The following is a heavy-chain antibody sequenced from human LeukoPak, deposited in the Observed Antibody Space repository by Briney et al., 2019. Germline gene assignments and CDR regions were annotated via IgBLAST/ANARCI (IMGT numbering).Heavy chain of an antibody. CDR1: GYCFTSYW. Sequence: GEALQISCKGSGYCFTSYWIGWGRRMPGKGVEWMGIIYPGDCDTRYSPFFQGQVTISADKSISTAYLQWSSLKASDTAMYYCARAELRERYSGSYYEHAFDIWGQGTMVTVSP. D-gene: IGHD1-26*01. V-gene: IGHV5-51*01. CDR2: IYPGDCDT. CDR3: ARAELRERYSGSYYEHAFDI. J-gene: IGHJ3*02.